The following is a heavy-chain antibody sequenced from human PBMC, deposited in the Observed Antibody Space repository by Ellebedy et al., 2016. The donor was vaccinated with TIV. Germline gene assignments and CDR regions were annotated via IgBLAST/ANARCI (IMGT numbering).Heavy chain of an antibody. CDR3: ARDSSVSRYSSGWAPGWGY. D-gene: IGHD6-19*01. J-gene: IGHJ4*02. CDR1: GYTFTGYY. V-gene: IGHV1-2*02. CDR2: INPNSGGT. Sequence: ASVKVSXXASGYTFTGYYMHWVRQAPGQGLEWMGWINPNSGGTNYAQKFQGRVTMTRDTSISTAYMELSRLRSDDTAVYYCARDSSVSRYSSGWAPGWGYWGQGTLVTVSS.